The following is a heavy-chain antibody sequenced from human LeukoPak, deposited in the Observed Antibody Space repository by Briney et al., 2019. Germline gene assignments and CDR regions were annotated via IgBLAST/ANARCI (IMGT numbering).Heavy chain of an antibody. Sequence: GGSLRLSCAASGFTFSSYAMHWVRQAPGKGLEWVSYISSSGSTIYYADSVKGRFTISRDNAKNSLYLQMNSLRAEDTAVYYCARETSYYDFWSGYCYYFDYWGQGTLVTVSS. CDR3: ARETSYYDFWSGYCYYFDY. D-gene: IGHD3-3*01. CDR2: ISSSGSTI. J-gene: IGHJ4*02. V-gene: IGHV3-48*04. CDR1: GFTFSSYA.